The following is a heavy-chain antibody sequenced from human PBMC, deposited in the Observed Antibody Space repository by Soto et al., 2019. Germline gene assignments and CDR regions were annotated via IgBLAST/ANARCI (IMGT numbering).Heavy chain of an antibody. CDR1: GFTSNNYA. V-gene: IGHV3-23*01. CDR3: AKDRLGGNFDY. J-gene: IGHJ4*02. Sequence: GGSLRLSCAASGFTSNNYAMNWVRQAPGKGLEWVATISGTGGSTYYADSVKGRFTISRDNSKNTLYLQMSSLRVEDTAVYYCAKDRLGGNFDYWGQGTQVTVSS. CDR2: ISGTGGST.